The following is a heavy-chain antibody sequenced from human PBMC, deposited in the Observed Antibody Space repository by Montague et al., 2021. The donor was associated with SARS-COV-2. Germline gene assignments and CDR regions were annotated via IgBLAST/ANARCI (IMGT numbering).Heavy chain of an antibody. D-gene: IGHD7-27*01. CDR3: ARNRGWGSRGAGYIDL. J-gene: IGHJ2*01. CDR1: GGSISGDNYY. Sequence: SETLSLTCTVSGGSISGDNYYLTWIRQHPGKGLEWIAYIYYTGSTYYNPSLQSRLRTSLDTSKNQFSLTLTSVTAADTAIYYCARNRGWGSRGAGYIDLWGRGTLVTVSS. CDR2: IYYTGST. V-gene: IGHV4-31*03.